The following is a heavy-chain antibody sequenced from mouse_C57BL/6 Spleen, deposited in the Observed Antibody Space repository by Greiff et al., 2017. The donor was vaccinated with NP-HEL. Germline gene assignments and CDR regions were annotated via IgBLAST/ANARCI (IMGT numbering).Heavy chain of an antibody. J-gene: IGHJ3*01. CDR2: IDPSDSYT. V-gene: IGHV1-69*01. D-gene: IGHD2-2*01. CDR1: GYTFTSYW. Sequence: QVQLQQPGAELVMPGASVKLSCKASGYTFTSYWMHWVKQRPGQGLEWIGEIDPSDSYTNYNQKFKGKSTLTVDKSSSTAYMQLSSLTSEDSAVYYCARGGLSDFDYWGQGTLVTVSA. CDR3: ARGGLSDFDY.